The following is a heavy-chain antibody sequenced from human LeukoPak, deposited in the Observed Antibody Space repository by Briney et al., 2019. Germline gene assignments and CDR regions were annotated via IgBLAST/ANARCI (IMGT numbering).Heavy chain of an antibody. D-gene: IGHD7-27*01. CDR2: IYHSGST. CDR1: GGSISSNNW. V-gene: IGHV4-4*02. Sequence: SGTLSLTCAVSGGSISSNNWWSWVRQPPGKGLEWIGEIYHSGSTNYNPSLKSRVTISVDKSKNQFSLELSSVTAADTVVYYCARGGETGPDVIYYFDYWGRGTLVTVSS. CDR3: ARGGETGPDVIYYFDY. J-gene: IGHJ4*02.